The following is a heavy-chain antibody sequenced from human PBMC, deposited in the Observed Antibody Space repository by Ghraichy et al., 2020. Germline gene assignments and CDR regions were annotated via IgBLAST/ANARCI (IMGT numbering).Heavy chain of an antibody. V-gene: IGHV3-23*01. CDR3: AKEGGYHLSYGGKDEGGAY. Sequence: GGSLRLSCAASGFTFSSYAMSWVRQAPGKGLEWVSAISGSGGSTYYADSVKGRFTISRDNSKNTLYLQMNSLRAEDTAVYYCAKEGGYHLSYGGKDEGGAYWGQGTLVTVSS. J-gene: IGHJ4*02. D-gene: IGHD4-23*01. CDR1: GFTFSSYA. CDR2: ISGSGGST.